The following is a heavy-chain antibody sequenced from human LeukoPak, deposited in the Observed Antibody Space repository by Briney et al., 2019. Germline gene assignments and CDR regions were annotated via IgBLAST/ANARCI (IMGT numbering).Heavy chain of an antibody. V-gene: IGHV4-34*01. CDR2: INHSGST. Sequence: SETLSLTCAVYGGSFSGYYWSWIRQPPGKGLEWIGEINHSGSTNYNPSLKSRVTISVDTSKNQFSLKLSSVTAADMAVYYCARIPTVTSAFDIWGQGTMVTVSS. J-gene: IGHJ3*02. CDR1: GGSFSGYY. CDR3: ARIPTVTSAFDI. D-gene: IGHD4-17*01.